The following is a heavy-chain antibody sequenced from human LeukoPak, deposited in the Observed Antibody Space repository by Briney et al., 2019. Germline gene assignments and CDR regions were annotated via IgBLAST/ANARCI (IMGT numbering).Heavy chain of an antibody. CDR1: GYIFSDYY. CDR2: INPKSVDT. CDR3: ARRGSSSSEYFQR. J-gene: IGHJ1*01. Sequence: GASVKVSCKASGYIFSDYYIYWVRQAPGQGLEWMGWINPKSVDTNYAQKFQGRVTMTRDTSITTSYMELSRLRSEDTAVYYCARRGSSSSEYFQRWGQGTLVTVSS. V-gene: IGHV1-2*02. D-gene: IGHD6-6*01.